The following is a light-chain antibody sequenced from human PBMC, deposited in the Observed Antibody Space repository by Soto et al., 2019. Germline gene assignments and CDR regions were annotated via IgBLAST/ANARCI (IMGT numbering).Light chain of an antibody. CDR1: QSVSSY. J-gene: IGKJ5*01. CDR2: DAS. V-gene: IGKV3-11*01. Sequence: EVVLTQSPATLSLSPGERATLSCRASQSVSSYLAWYQQKPGQAPRLLIYDASNRATGIPARFSGSGSGTDFTLTISSLEPEDFAVYYCQQRSNWPSTFGQGRLPE. CDR3: QQRSNWPST.